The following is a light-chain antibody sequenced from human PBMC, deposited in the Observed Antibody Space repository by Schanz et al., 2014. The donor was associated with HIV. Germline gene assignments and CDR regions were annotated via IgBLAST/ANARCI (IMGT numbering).Light chain of an antibody. Sequence: QSVLTQPPSVSAAPGQKVTISCSGSSSNIGNNYVSWYQQFPGTAPTLLIYDNNERPSGIPDRFSGSKSGTSATLGITGLQTGDEADYYCGTWDSSLSAGYVIFGGGTKLTVL. CDR3: GTWDSSLSAGYVI. CDR1: SSNIGNNY. CDR2: DNN. V-gene: IGLV1-51*01. J-gene: IGLJ2*01.